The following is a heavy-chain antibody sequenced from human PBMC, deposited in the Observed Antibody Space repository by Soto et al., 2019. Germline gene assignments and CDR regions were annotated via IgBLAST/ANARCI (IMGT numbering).Heavy chain of an antibody. CDR3: ADTMAICSCRGETSTGGTDV. CDR2: IYWDDDK. J-gene: IGHJ6*02. Sequence: QITLKESGPTLVKPTQTLTLTCTFSGFSLSTSGVGVGWIRQPPGKALEWLALIYWDDDKRYSPSLKSSLTSTQDTSQDPVVLTTTNMDPVDTATSYSADTMAICSCRGETSTGGTDVWGQGTTVTVSS. V-gene: IGHV2-5*02. D-gene: IGHD5-12*01. CDR1: GFSLSTSGVG.